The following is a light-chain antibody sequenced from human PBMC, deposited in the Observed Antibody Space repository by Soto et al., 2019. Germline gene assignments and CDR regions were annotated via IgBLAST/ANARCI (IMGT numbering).Light chain of an antibody. CDR3: QHYNNWPA. V-gene: IGKV3-15*01. Sequence: EIVMTQSPATLSVSPGERATLSCRASQSVRRKLAWYQQKPGQAPRLLIYEASTRSPGVPARFSGSESGTEFTLTSSSLQSEEFAVYSCQHYNNWPAFGQGTKVEIK. CDR1: QSVRRK. J-gene: IGKJ1*01. CDR2: EAS.